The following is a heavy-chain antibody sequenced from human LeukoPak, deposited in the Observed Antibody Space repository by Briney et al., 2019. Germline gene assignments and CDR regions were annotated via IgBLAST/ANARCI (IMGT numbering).Heavy chain of an antibody. D-gene: IGHD1-1*01. CDR3: AREEVNGSGAFDI. CDR1: GGSISSYY. Sequence: PSETLSLTCTVSGGSISSYYWSWIRQPPGKGLERIGYIYYSGSTNYNPSLKSRVTISVDTSKNQFSLKLSSVPAADTAVYYCAREEVNGSGAFDIWGQGTMVTVSS. V-gene: IGHV4-59*01. CDR2: IYYSGST. J-gene: IGHJ3*02.